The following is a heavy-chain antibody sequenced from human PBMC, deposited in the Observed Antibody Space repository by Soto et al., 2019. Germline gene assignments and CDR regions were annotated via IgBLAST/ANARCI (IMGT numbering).Heavy chain of an antibody. D-gene: IGHD1-7*01. CDR1: GFTFSNYA. CDR2: ISGSGGST. Sequence: HPGGSLRLSCAASGFTFSNYAMSWVRQAPGEGLEWVSCISGSGGSTYYADSVKGRFTFSRDNSRNTVYLQMNSLRAEDTAVYYCARAPNWNYESGYFDYWGQGTLVTAPQ. V-gene: IGHV3-23*01. J-gene: IGHJ4*02. CDR3: ARAPNWNYESGYFDY.